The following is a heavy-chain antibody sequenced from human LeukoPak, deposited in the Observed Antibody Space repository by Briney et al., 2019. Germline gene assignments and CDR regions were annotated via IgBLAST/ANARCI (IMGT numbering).Heavy chain of an antibody. Sequence: GGSLRLSCAASGFTFSSYEMNWVRQAPGKGLEWVSYISSSGSTIYYADSVKGRFTISRDNSKNTLYLQMNSLRAEDTAVYYCARVGPRYDSSGYYYYFDYWGQGTLVTVSS. D-gene: IGHD3-22*01. CDR1: GFTFSSYE. CDR3: ARVGPRYDSSGYYYYFDY. J-gene: IGHJ4*02. V-gene: IGHV3-48*03. CDR2: ISSSGSTI.